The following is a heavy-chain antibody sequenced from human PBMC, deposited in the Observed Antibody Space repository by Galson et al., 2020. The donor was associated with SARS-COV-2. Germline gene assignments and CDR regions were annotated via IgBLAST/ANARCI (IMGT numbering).Heavy chain of an antibody. D-gene: IGHD5-12*01. CDR3: AKDRGKDGYNSYLLDY. J-gene: IGHJ4*02. CDR2: ISGSGGTT. CDR1: GFTFSTFA. Sequence: GGSLRLSCAASGFTFSTFALSWVRQAPGKGLEWVSGISGSGGTTYLAVSVKGRFTISRDTAKNMVYLQMNSLRAKDTAIYYCAKDRGKDGYNSYLLDYWGQGTLVTGSS. V-gene: IGHV3-23*01.